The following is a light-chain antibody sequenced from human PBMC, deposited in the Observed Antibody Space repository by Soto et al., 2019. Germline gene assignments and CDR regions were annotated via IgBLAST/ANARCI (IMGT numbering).Light chain of an antibody. CDR3: SSYTSSSTYYV. V-gene: IGLV2-14*01. CDR2: DVS. Sequence: QSVLTQPASLSGAPGQSITLSRTGTSSDVGGYNYVSWYQQHPGKAPKLMIYDVSNRPSGVSNRFSGSKSGNTASLTISGLQAEDEADYYCSSYTSSSTYYVFGTGTKVTVL. CDR1: SSDVGGYNY. J-gene: IGLJ1*01.